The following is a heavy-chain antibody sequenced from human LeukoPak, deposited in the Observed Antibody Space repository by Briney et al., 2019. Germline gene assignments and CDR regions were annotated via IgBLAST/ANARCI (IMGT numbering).Heavy chain of an antibody. Sequence: GGSLRLPCAASGFTFSSYGMHWVRQAPGKGLEWVAVISNDGSKKYYADSVKGRFTSSRDNSKNTLSLQVSSLRAEDTAVYYCAKDRYSYAFEYSDSWGQGTLVTVYS. J-gene: IGHJ4*02. CDR2: ISNDGSKK. CDR3: AKDRYSYAFEYSDS. CDR1: GFTFSSYG. V-gene: IGHV3-30*18. D-gene: IGHD5-18*01.